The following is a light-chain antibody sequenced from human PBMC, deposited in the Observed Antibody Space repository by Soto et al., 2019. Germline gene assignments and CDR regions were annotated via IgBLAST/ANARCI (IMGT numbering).Light chain of an antibody. V-gene: IGKV1-5*03. J-gene: IGKJ3*01. CDR1: QSISVW. CDR2: KAS. CDR3: QQSYSNPFT. Sequence: DIQMTQSPSTLSASVGDRVTITCRASQSISVWLAWYQQKAGKAPNLLIYKASRLESGVPSRFSGSGSETEFTLTISGLQPGDSATYYCQQSYSNPFTFGPGTKVDIK.